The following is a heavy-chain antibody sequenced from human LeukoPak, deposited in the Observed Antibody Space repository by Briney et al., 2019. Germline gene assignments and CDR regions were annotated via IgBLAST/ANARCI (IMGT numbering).Heavy chain of an antibody. D-gene: IGHD6-19*01. CDR1: GYTFTGYY. J-gene: IGHJ6*02. V-gene: IGHV1-2*02. CDR2: INPNSGGT. CDR3: ARGEKPETVAGPTDYYYYYGMDV. Sequence: ASVKVSCKASGYTFTGYYMHWVRQAPGQGLEWMGWINPNSGGTNYAQKFQGRVTMTRDTSISTAYMELSRLRSDDTAVYYCARGEKPETVAGPTDYYYYYGMDVWGQGTTVTVSS.